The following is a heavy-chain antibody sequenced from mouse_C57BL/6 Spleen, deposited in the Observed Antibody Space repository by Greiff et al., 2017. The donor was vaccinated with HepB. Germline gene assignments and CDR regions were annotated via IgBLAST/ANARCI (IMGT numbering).Heavy chain of an antibody. CDR2: IHPNSGST. V-gene: IGHV1-64*01. Sequence: VQLQQPGAELVKPGASVKLSCKASGYTFTSYWMHWVKQRPGQGLEWIGMIHPNSGSTNYNEKFKSKATLTVDKSSSTAYMQLSSLTSEDSAVYYCARGSDYDGGYYAMDYWGQGTSVTVSS. CDR1: GYTFTSYW. CDR3: ARGSDYDGGYYAMDY. D-gene: IGHD2-4*01. J-gene: IGHJ4*01.